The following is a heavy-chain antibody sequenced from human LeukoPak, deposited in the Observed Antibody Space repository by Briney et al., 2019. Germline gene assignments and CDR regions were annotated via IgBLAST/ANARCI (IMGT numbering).Heavy chain of an antibody. CDR1: GFTFNDYY. V-gene: IGHV3-11*04. CDR3: ARAFGEQWLVQDNWFDP. Sequence: GGSLRLSCAASGFTFNDYYMSWIRQAPGKGLEWVSYMSSSGSTIYYADSVKGRFTISRDNAKNSLYLQMNSLRAEDTAVYYCARAFGEQWLVQDNWFDPWGQGTLVTVSS. CDR2: MSSSGSTI. D-gene: IGHD6-19*01. J-gene: IGHJ5*02.